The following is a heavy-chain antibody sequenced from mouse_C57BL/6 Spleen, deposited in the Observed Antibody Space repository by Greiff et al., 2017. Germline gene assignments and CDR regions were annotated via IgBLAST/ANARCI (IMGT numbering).Heavy chain of an antibody. CDR1: GYTFTSYW. CDR2: IDPSDSYT. CDR3: ARGYYGSLYYFDY. D-gene: IGHD1-1*01. V-gene: IGHV1-69*01. J-gene: IGHJ2*01. Sequence: QVQLQQPGAELVMPGASVKLSCKASGYTFTSYWMHWVKQRPGQGLEWIGEIDPSDSYTNYNQKFKGKSTLTVDKSSSTAYMQLSSLTSEDSAVYSCARGYYGSLYYFDYWGQGTALTVSS.